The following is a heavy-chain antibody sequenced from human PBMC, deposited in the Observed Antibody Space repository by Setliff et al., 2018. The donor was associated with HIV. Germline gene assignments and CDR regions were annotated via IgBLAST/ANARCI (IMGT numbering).Heavy chain of an antibody. V-gene: IGHV3-72*01. CDR1: GFTFSDHY. CDR2: IRTKANSYTT. Sequence: GGSLRLSCAASGFTFSDHYMDWVRQAPGKGLEWVGRIRTKANSYTTEYAASVKGRFTISRDDSRNSLYLQMNSLKTEDTAVYCCAGNDSPDDCWGQGTLVTVSS. J-gene: IGHJ4*02. CDR3: AGNDSPDDC. D-gene: IGHD3-22*01.